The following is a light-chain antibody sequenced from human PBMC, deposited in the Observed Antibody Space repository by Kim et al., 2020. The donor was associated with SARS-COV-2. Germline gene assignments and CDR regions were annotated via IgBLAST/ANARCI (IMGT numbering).Light chain of an antibody. J-gene: IGKJ2*01. V-gene: IGKV1-39*01. CDR3: QQSYSTPYT. CDR1: QRISSY. Sequence: DIQMTQSPSSLPASVGDRVTITCRASQRISSYLNWYQQKPGKAPKLLIYSASSLQSGVPSMFSGSGSGTDFTLTISSLQPEDFAIYYCQQSYSTPYTFGQGTKLEI. CDR2: SAS.